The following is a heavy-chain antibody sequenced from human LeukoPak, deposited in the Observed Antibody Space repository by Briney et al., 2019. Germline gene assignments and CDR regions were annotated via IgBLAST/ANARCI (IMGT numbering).Heavy chain of an antibody. CDR2: IKSKTDGGTT. CDR3: TTGRPYNWNYDPFDY. J-gene: IGHJ4*02. CDR1: GFAFSNAW. V-gene: IGHV3-15*01. Sequence: GGSLRLSCAASGFAFSNAWMSWVRQAPGKGLEWVGRIKSKTDGGTTDYAAPVKGRFTISRDDSKNTLYLQMNSLKTEDTAVYYCTTGRPYNWNYDPFDYWGQGTLVTVSS. D-gene: IGHD1-7*01.